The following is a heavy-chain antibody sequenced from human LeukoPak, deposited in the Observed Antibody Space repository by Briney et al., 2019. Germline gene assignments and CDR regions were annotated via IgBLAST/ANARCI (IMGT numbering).Heavy chain of an antibody. CDR3: ASSGSYQGGRAYYYYYYMDV. V-gene: IGHV7-4-1*02. CDR2: INTNTGNP. J-gene: IGHJ6*03. Sequence: GASVKVPCKASGYTFTSYAMNWVRQAPGQGLEWMGWINTNTGNPTYAQGFTGRFVFSLDTSVSTAYLQISSLKAEDTAVYYCASSGSYQGGRAYYYYYYMDVWGKGTTVTVSS. D-gene: IGHD1-26*01. CDR1: GYTFTSYA.